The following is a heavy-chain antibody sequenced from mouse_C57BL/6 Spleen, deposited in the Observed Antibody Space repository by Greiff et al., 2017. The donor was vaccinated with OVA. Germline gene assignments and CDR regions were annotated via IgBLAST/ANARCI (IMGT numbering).Heavy chain of an antibody. V-gene: IGHV1-64*01. CDR1: GYTFTSYW. J-gene: IGHJ2*01. Sequence: VQLQQPGAELVKPGASVKLSCKASGYTFTSYWMHWVKQRPGQGLEWIGMIHPTSGSTNYNEKFKSKATLPVDKSSSTAYMQRSSLTSEDSAVYYCARVRNDYDEGYFDYWGQGTTLTVSS. CDR2: IHPTSGST. CDR3: ARVRNDYDEGYFDY. D-gene: IGHD2-4*01.